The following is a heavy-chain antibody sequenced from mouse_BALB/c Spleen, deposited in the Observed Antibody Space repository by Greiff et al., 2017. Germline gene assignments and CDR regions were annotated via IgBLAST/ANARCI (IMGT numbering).Heavy chain of an antibody. CDR3: ARSRDPYYFDY. J-gene: IGHJ2*01. V-gene: IGHV1-54*01. CDR1: GYAFTNYL. Sequence: QVQLQQSGAELVRPGTSVKVSCKASGYAFTNYLIEWVKQRPGQGLEWIGVINPGSGGTNYNEKFKGKATLTADKSSSTAYMQLSSLTSDDSAVYFCARSRDPYYFDYWGQGTTLTVSS. D-gene: IGHD3-3*01. CDR2: INPGSGGT.